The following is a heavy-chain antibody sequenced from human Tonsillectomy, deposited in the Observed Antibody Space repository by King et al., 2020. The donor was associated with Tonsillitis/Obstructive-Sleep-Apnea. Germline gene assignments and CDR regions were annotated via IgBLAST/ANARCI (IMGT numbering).Heavy chain of an antibody. V-gene: IGHV1-46*01. CDR2: INPSGGST. CDR3: ARDRGRYCSGGSCPPDI. Sequence: QLVQSGAEVKKPGASVKVSCQASGYTFTSYYMHWVRQAPGQGLEWMGIINPSGGSTSYAQKFQGRVTMTRDTSTSTVYMELSSLRSEDTAVYYCARDRGRYCSGGSCPPDIWGQGTMVTVSS. J-gene: IGHJ3*02. CDR1: GYTFTSYY. D-gene: IGHD2-15*01.